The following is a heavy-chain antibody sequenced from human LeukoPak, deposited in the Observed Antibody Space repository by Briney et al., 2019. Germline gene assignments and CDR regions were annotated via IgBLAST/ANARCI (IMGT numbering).Heavy chain of an antibody. D-gene: IGHD1-26*01. V-gene: IGHV1-2*02. CDR1: GYTFTGYY. CDR3: ARQGVGPRSFDP. CDR2: INPNSGGT. J-gene: IGHJ5*02. Sequence: ASVKVSCKVSGYTFTGYYMHWVRQAPGQGLEWMGWINPNSGGTNYAQKFQGRVTMTRNTPISTAYMELSSLRSEDTAVYYCARQGVGPRSFDPWGQGTLVTVSS.